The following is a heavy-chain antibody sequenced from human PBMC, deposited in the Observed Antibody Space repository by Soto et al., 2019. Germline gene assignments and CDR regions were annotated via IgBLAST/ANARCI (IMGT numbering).Heavy chain of an antibody. D-gene: IGHD5-12*01. Sequence: EVQLVESGGGLVQPGGSLRLSCAASGFTFSSYSMNWVRQAPGKGLEWVSYISSSSSTIYYADSVKGRFTISRDNAKNSLDLQMNSLRDEDTAVYYCARDAARRDGYNPPDYWGQGTLVTVSS. J-gene: IGHJ4*02. CDR2: ISSSSSTI. CDR3: ARDAARRDGYNPPDY. V-gene: IGHV3-48*02. CDR1: GFTFSSYS.